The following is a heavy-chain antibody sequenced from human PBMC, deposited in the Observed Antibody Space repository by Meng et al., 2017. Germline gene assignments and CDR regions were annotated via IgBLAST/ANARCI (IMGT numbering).Heavy chain of an antibody. CDR1: GYTFTSYA. Sequence: GESLKISCKASGYTFTSYAMHWVRQAPGQRLEWMGWINAGNGNTKYSQKFQGRVTITRDTSASTAYMELSSLRSEDTAVYYCATGSSSWYEVDYWGQGTLVTVSS. CDR3: ATGSSSWYEVDY. CDR2: INAGNGNT. J-gene: IGHJ4*02. D-gene: IGHD6-13*01. V-gene: IGHV1-3*01.